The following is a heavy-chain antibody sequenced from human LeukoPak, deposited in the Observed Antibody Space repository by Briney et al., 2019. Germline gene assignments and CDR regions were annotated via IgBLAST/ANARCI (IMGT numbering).Heavy chain of an antibody. V-gene: IGHV3-23*01. Sequence: GGSLRLSCAASGFTFSTHALTWVRQAPGKGLDWVVGVSGSGGTSHFADSVEGRFTISRDYSTDTVYLQMNSLSADDTALYFCAKGLSTSYYSDFDYWGQGALVTVSS. CDR3: AKGLSTSYYSDFDY. CDR2: VSGSGGTS. J-gene: IGHJ4*02. D-gene: IGHD2-2*01. CDR1: GFTFSTHA.